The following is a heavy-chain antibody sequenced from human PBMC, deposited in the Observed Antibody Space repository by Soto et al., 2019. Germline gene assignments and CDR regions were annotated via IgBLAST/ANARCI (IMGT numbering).Heavy chain of an antibody. V-gene: IGHV3-64*01. CDR3: ARDGGSYYLDS. J-gene: IGHJ4*02. Sequence: EVQLVESGGGLVQPGGSLRLSCAASGFSFSRYGMLWVRQSPGKGLEYVSAINSNGGSTYYANSVKGRFTISRDNSKNTLYLQMGSLRAEDMAVYYCARDGGSYYLDSWGQGTLVTVSS. D-gene: IGHD1-26*01. CDR1: GFSFSRYG. CDR2: INSNGGST.